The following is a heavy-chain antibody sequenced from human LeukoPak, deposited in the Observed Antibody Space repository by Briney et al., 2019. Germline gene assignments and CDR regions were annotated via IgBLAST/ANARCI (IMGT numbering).Heavy chain of an antibody. V-gene: IGHV3-21*01. CDR1: GFTFSSYS. CDR3: ARGGLGSVDY. D-gene: IGHD6-19*01. CDR2: ISSSSSYI. J-gene: IGHJ4*02. Sequence: GGSLRLSCAASGFTFSSYSMNWVRQAPGKGLDWVSSISSSSSYIYYADSVKGRFTISRDNAKKSLYLQMNSLRAEDTAVYYCARGGLGSVDYWGQGTLVTVSS.